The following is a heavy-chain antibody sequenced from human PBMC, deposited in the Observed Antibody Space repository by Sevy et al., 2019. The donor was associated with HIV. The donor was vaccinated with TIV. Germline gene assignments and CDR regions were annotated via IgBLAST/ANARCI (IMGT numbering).Heavy chain of an antibody. D-gene: IGHD6-19*01. V-gene: IGHV3-21*01. CDR2: ISSSSSYI. CDR3: ARVAVAGTGYNWFDP. J-gene: IGHJ5*02. CDR1: GFTFSSYS. Sequence: GGSLRLSCAASGFTFSSYSMNWVRQAPGKGLEWVSSISSSSSYIYYADSVKGRFTISRDNAKNSLYLQMNSLRAEDTAVYYCARVAVAGTGYNWFDPWGQGTLVTVSS.